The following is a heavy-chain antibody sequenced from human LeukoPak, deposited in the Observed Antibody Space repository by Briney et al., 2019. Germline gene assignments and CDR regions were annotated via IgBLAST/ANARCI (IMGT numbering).Heavy chain of an antibody. Sequence: ASVTVSCKASGYTFTSYYIHWVRRAPGQGLEWMGIINPSGGSTSYAQKFQGRVTMTRDTSTSTVYMELSSLRSEDTAVYYCASYDSSGYYPDYWGQGSLVTVSS. J-gene: IGHJ4*02. CDR3: ASYDSSGYYPDY. CDR2: INPSGGST. V-gene: IGHV1-46*01. CDR1: GYTFTSYY. D-gene: IGHD3-22*01.